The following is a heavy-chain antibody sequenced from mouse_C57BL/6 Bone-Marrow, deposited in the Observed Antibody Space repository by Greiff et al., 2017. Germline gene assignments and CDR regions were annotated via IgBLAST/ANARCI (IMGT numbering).Heavy chain of an antibody. D-gene: IGHD2-4*01. V-gene: IGHV1-64*01. CDR2: IHPNSGST. CDR3: ARIRLYYDLVSNYYAMDY. J-gene: IGHJ4*01. CDR1: GYTFTSYW. Sequence: QVQLQQPGAELVKPGASVKLSCKASGYTFTSYWMHWVKQRPGQGLEWIGMIHPNSGSTNYNEKFKSKATLTVDKSSSTAYMQLSSLTSEDTAIYYCARIRLYYDLVSNYYAMDYWGQGTSVTVSS.